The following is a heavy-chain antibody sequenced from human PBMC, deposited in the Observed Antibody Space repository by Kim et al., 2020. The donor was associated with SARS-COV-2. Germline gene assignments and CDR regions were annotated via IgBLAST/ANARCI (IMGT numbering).Heavy chain of an antibody. J-gene: IGHJ5*02. V-gene: IGHV4-34*01. CDR1: CGSFSGYY. Sequence: SETLSLTCAVYCGSFSGYYWSWIRQPPGKGLEWIGEINHSGSTNYNPSLKSRVTISVDTSKNQFSLKLSSVTAADTAVYYCARATALGYCSGGSCSQQYNWFDPWGQGTLVTVSS. D-gene: IGHD2-15*01. CDR3: ARATALGYCSGGSCSQQYNWFDP. CDR2: INHSGST.